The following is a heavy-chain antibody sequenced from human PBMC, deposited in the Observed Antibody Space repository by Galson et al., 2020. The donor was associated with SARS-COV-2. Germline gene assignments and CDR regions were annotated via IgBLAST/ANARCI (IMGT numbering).Heavy chain of an antibody. CDR2: FYDTGNI. J-gene: IGHJ3*02. Sequence: SETLSLTCTVSGDSLNSYFWTWVRQPPGKGLEWIGHFYDTGNIDYNPSLKSRVTISADTSNNQLSLRLSSVTAADTALYYCARHLTAKSPYSAFDMWGQGTMVTVSA. D-gene: IGHD6-25*01. CDR1: GDSLNSYF. CDR3: ARHLTAKSPYSAFDM. V-gene: IGHV4-59*08.